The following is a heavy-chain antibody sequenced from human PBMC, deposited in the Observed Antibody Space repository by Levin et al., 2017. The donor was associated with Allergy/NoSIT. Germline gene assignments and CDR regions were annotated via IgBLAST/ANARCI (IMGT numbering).Heavy chain of an antibody. CDR3: AREHGIVGARGAFDI. CDR1: GGSISSYY. J-gene: IGHJ3*02. V-gene: IGHV4-59*01. D-gene: IGHD1-26*01. Sequence: GSLRLSCTVSGGSISSYYWSWIRQPPGKGLEWIGYIYYSGSTNYNPSLKSRVTISVDTSKNQFSLKLSSVTAADTAVYYCAREHGIVGARGAFDIWGQGTMVTVSS. CDR2: IYYSGST.